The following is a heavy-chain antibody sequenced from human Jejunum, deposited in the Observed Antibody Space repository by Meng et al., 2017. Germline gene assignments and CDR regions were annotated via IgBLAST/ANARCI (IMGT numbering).Heavy chain of an antibody. V-gene: IGHV3-7*01. CDR3: ARLEFGGYDRTFDH. CDR1: GFMFSNSW. D-gene: IGHD5-12*01. CDR2: IGQDGSEK. J-gene: IGHJ4*02. Sequence: GESLKISCAASGFMFSNSWMSWVRQAPGRGLEWVANIGQDGSEKYYVDSVKGRFTVSRDNARNSLYLQLSRLRAEDTAVYYCARLEFGGYDRTFDHWGQGSLVTVSS.